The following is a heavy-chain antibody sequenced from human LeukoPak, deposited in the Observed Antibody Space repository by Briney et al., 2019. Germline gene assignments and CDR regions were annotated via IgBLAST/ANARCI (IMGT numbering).Heavy chain of an antibody. CDR2: IIPIFGTA. D-gene: IGHD1-26*01. CDR3: ARGRELVVDAFDI. V-gene: IGHV1-69*06. CDR1: GGTFSSYA. Sequence: GASVKVSCKASGGTFSSYAISWVRQAPGQGLEWMGGIIPIFGTANYAQKFQGRVTITADTSTSTVYMELRSLRSDDTAVYYCARGRELVVDAFDIWGQGTMVTVSS. J-gene: IGHJ3*02.